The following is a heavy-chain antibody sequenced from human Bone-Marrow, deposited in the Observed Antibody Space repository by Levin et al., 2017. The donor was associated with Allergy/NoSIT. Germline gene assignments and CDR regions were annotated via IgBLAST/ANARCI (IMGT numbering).Heavy chain of an antibody. CDR2: ISHDGSHK. D-gene: IGHD3-10*01. CDR3: ANDQYAGDDGSGGDGFDI. V-gene: IGHV3-30*18. CDR1: GFTFSTYG. Sequence: PGGSLRLSCAASGFTFSTYGMHWVRQAPGKGLEWVAVISHDGSHKYYADSVKGRFTISRDNSKNTLYLQTNSLRAEDTAVYHCANDQYAGDDGSGGDGFDIWGQGTMVTVAS. J-gene: IGHJ3*02.